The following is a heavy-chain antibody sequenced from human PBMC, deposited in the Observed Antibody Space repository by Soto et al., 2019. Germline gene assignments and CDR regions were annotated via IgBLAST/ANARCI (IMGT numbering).Heavy chain of an antibody. J-gene: IGHJ6*03. V-gene: IGHV4-31*03. CDR2: IYYSGST. CDR1: GGSISSGGYY. Sequence: PSETLSLTCTVSGGSISSGGYYWSWIRQHPGKGLEWIGYIYYSGSTYYNPSLKSRVTISVDTSKNQFSLKLSSVTAADTAVYYCARGMAARPFFPNYYYYMDVWGQGTTVTVSS. CDR3: ARGMAARPFFPNYYYYMDV. D-gene: IGHD6-6*01.